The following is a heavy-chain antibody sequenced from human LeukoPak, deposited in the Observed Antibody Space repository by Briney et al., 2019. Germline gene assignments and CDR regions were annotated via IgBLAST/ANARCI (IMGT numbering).Heavy chain of an antibody. J-gene: IGHJ2*01. V-gene: IGHV4-30-2*01. CDR2: IYHSGST. CDR1: GFTFSSYW. Sequence: LRLSCAASGFTFSSYWMSWIRQPPGKGLEWIGYIYHSGSTYYNPSLKSRVTISVDRSKNQFSLKLSSVTAADTAVYYCARAEVRGCSGGSCYSDHKYWYFDLWGRGTLVTVSS. CDR3: ARAEVRGCSGGSCYSDHKYWYFDL. D-gene: IGHD2-15*01.